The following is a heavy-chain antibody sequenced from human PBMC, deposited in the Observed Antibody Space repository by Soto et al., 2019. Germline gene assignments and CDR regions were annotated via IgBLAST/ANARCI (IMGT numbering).Heavy chain of an antibody. CDR3: ARIRGKGYDFWSGYYYYYGMDV. V-gene: IGHV3-7*03. J-gene: IGHJ6*02. CDR1: GFTFSSYW. CDR2: IKQDGSER. D-gene: IGHD3-3*01. Sequence: PGGSLRLSCAASGFTFSSYWMSWVRQDPGKGLEWVANIKQDGSERYYVDSVKGRFTISRDNAKNSLYLQMNSLRAEDTAVYYCARIRGKGYDFWSGYYYYYGMDVWGQGTTVTVSS.